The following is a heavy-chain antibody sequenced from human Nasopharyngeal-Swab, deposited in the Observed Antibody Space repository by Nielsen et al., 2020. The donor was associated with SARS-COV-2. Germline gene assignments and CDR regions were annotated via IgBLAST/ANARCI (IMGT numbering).Heavy chain of an antibody. V-gene: IGHV4-39*07. D-gene: IGHD6-6*01. J-gene: IGHJ6*03. CDR2: INHSGST. Sequence: SETLSLTCTVSGGSISSSNYYWGWIRQPPGKGLEWIGEINHSGSTNYNPSLKSRVTISVDTSKNQFSLKLSSVTAADTAVYYCARGGGSSLYYYYYYYMDVWGKGTTVTVSS. CDR1: GGSISSSNYY. CDR3: ARGGGSSLYYYYYYYMDV.